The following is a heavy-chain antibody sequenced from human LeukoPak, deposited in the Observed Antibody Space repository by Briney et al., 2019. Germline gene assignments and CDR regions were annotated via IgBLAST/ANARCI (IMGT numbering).Heavy chain of an antibody. V-gene: IGHV3-23*01. CDR2: ISGSGTST. CDR1: GFTFSSYA. D-gene: IGHD2-15*01. Sequence: PGGSLRLSCAASGFTFSSYAMSWVRQAPGKGLEWVSGISGSGTSTYSADSMKGRFTISRDNSKNTLFLQMDSLRAEDTAIYYCAKAVGCSGGSCYSRPNWYFDLWGRGTLVTVSS. CDR3: AKAVGCSGGSCYSRPNWYFDL. J-gene: IGHJ2*01.